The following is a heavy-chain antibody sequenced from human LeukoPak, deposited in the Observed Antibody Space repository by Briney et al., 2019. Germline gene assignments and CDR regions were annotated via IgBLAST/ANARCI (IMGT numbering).Heavy chain of an antibody. CDR1: GFTFSSYA. Sequence: GRSLRLSCAASGFTFSSYAMHWVRQAPGKGLEWVAVISYDGSNKYYADSVKGRFTISRDNSKYTLYLQMNSLRAEDTAVYYCASRYDSSGYYPLPLDYWGQGTLVTVSS. J-gene: IGHJ4*02. V-gene: IGHV3-30-3*01. CDR2: ISYDGSNK. D-gene: IGHD3-22*01. CDR3: ASRYDSSGYYPLPLDY.